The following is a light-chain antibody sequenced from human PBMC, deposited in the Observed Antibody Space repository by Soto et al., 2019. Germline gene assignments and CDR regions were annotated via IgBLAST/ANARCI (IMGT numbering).Light chain of an antibody. CDR2: DVS. CDR3: CSYAGSYSYV. CDR1: SSDVGDYKY. J-gene: IGLJ1*01. V-gene: IGLV2-11*01. Sequence: QSALTQPRSVSGSPGQSVTISCTGTSSDVGDYKYVSWYRQHPGKAPKLIIYDVSERPSGVPDRFSGSKSGNTASLTISGLQCEVEVDYSCCSYAGSYSYVFGTGTKLTVL.